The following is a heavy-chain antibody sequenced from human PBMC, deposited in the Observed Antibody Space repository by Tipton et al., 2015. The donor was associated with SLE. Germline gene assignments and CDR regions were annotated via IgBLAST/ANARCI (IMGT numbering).Heavy chain of an antibody. CDR3: ARAFKYDFWSAYSGTPSLGYFDD. Sequence: TLSLTCTVSGGSISSNNYYWGWIRQPPGKGLEWIGNIEWIGNIAYSRSTYYNPSLQSRVTISVDTSKSQFSLRLNSVTAADTAVYYCARAFKYDFWSAYSGTPSLGYFDDWGQGTLVTVSS. J-gene: IGHJ4*02. D-gene: IGHD3-3*01. V-gene: IGHV4-39*07. CDR2: IAYSRST. CDR1: GGSISSNNYY.